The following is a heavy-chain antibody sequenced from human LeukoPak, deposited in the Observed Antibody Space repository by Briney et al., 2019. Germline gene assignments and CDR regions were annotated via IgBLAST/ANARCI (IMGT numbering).Heavy chain of an antibody. CDR3: AKASSGPSFDY. CDR1: GFTFSSYA. J-gene: IGHJ4*02. V-gene: IGHV3-23*01. Sequence: GGSLRLSCAASGFTFSSYAMSWLRQAPGKGLEWVSAISGSGGSTYYADSVKGRFTISRDNSKNTLYLQMTSLRAEDTAVYYCAKASSGPSFDYWGQGPLVTVST. CDR2: ISGSGGST. D-gene: IGHD3-22*01.